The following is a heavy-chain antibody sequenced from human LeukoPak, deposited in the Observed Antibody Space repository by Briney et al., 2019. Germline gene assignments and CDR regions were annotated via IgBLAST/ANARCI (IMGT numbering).Heavy chain of an antibody. D-gene: IGHD1-1*01. Sequence: GGSLRLSCAASGFTFSSYAMSWIRQAPGKGLEWVSAISGSGGSTYYADSVKGRFTISRDNAQNSLYLQLNNLRAEDTATYYCARDQGYLRGQGTLVTVSS. CDR1: GFTFSSYA. J-gene: IGHJ4*02. CDR2: ISGSGGST. CDR3: ARDQGYL. V-gene: IGHV3-23*01.